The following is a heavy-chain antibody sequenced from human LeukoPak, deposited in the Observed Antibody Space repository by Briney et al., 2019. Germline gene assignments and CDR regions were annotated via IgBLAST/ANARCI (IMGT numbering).Heavy chain of an antibody. CDR1: GFTFSSYS. Sequence: GGSLRLSCAASGFTFSSYSMNWVRQAPGKGLEWVSSISSSSSYIYYADSVKGRFTISRDNAKNSLYLQMNSLRAEDTAVYYCARAYSSSWYYQYYYYGMDVWGQGTTVTVSS. D-gene: IGHD6-13*01. J-gene: IGHJ6*02. CDR3: ARAYSSSWYYQYYYYGMDV. V-gene: IGHV3-21*01. CDR2: ISSSSSYI.